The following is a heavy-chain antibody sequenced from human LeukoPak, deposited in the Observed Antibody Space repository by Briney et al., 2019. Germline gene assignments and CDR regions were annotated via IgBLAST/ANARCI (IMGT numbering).Heavy chain of an antibody. CDR1: GGSISSSSYY. CDR3: ARLSSSQAPYYYYYMDV. J-gene: IGHJ6*03. Sequence: SETLSLTCTVSGGSISSSSYYWGWIRQPPGKGLEWIGSIYYGGSTYYNPSLKSRVTISVDTSKNQFSLKLSSVTAADTAVYYCARLSSSQAPYYYYYMDVWGKGTTVTVSS. CDR2: IYYGGST. V-gene: IGHV4-39*07. D-gene: IGHD6-13*01.